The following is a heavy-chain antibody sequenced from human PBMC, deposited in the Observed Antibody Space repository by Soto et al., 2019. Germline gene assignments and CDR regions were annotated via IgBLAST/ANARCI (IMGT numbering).Heavy chain of an antibody. Sequence: VADGKIVGGGCCWSWKKQTPGKGLEWIGYIYHSGSTYYNPSLKRRGTISVDRSKNQFSLKLSSVTSSDTAVYYCAAGGGLPRYYWGQGTLVTVSS. CDR3: AAGGGLPRYY. CDR1: DGKIVGGGCC. CDR2: IYHSGST. D-gene: IGHD5-12*01. J-gene: IGHJ4*02. V-gene: IGHV4-30-2*01.